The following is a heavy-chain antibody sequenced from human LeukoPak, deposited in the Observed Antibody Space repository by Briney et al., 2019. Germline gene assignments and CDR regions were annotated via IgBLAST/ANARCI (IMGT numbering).Heavy chain of an antibody. D-gene: IGHD1-26*01. CDR2: IYYSGST. J-gene: IGHJ3*01. CDR3: ARNDRLGATTVPA. Sequence: SETLSLTCTVSGGSISSSSYYWGWIRQPPGKGLEWIGSIYYSGSTYYNPSLKSRVTISVDTSKNQFSLKLSSVTAADTAVYYCARNDRLGATTVPAWGQGTMVTVSS. V-gene: IGHV4-39*07. CDR1: GGSISSSSYY.